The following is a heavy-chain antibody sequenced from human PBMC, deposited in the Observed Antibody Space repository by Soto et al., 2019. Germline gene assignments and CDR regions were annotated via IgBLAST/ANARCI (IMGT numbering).Heavy chain of an antibody. D-gene: IGHD5-12*01. CDR1: GASISYGGFS. V-gene: IGHV4-30-2*06. CDR2: ISHLEST. Sequence: SETLSLTCTVSGASISYGGFSWSWIRQSPGKGLEWIGYISHLESTYFHPSFKSRLTMSIDRTRNQFSLKLSSVTAAEMAVDYCARGGGYDSFDYWGQGVLVTVSS. CDR3: ARGGGYDSFDY. J-gene: IGHJ4*02.